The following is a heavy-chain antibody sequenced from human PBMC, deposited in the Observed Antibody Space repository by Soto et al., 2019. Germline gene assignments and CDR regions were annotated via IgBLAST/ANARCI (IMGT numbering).Heavy chain of an antibody. CDR3: AREAEYDFWSGYYTRWFDP. Sequence: SETLSLTCTVSGGSISSYYWSWIRQPPGKGLEWIGYIYYSGSTNYNPSLKSRVTISVDTSKNQFSLKLSSVTAADTAVYYCAREAEYDFWSGYYTRWFDPWGQGTLVTVSS. V-gene: IGHV4-59*01. CDR2: IYYSGST. CDR1: GGSISSYY. J-gene: IGHJ5*02. D-gene: IGHD3-3*01.